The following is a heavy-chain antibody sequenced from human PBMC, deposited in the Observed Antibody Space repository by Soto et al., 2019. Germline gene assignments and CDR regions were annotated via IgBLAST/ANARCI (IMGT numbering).Heavy chain of an antibody. J-gene: IGHJ3*02. Sequence: QVQLVESGGGVVQPGRSLRLSCAASGFTFSSDAMHWVRRAPGKGLEWVAFIWNDGSNKHYADSVKCRFIISRDNSENTLYLQMNSLRAEDTAVYFCARDPGGSGYAFDMWGQGTMVTVSS. V-gene: IGHV3-33*01. CDR2: IWNDGSNK. CDR1: GFTFSSDA. D-gene: IGHD6-25*01. CDR3: ARDPGGSGYAFDM.